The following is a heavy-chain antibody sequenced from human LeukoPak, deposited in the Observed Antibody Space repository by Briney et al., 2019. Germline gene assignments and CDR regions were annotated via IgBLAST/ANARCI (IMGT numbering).Heavy chain of an antibody. CDR3: AKVTEQQLVPRFDY. Sequence: PGGSLRLSCAASGFTFSSYGMHWVRQAPGKGLEWVAFIRYDGSNKYYADSVKGRFTISRDNSKNTLYLQMNSLRAEDTAVYYCAKVTEQQLVPRFDYWGQGTLVTVSS. CDR2: IRYDGSNK. D-gene: IGHD6-13*01. J-gene: IGHJ4*02. V-gene: IGHV3-30*02. CDR1: GFTFSSYG.